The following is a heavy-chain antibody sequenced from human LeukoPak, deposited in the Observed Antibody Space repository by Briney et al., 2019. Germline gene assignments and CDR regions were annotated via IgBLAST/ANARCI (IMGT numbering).Heavy chain of an antibody. CDR2: ITATGSRT. CDR3: VTDITMVRGVIITIHAFDI. J-gene: IGHJ4*02. Sequence: GGSLRLSCAASGLTFGSYTMSWVRQAPGKGLEWVSGITATGSRTYYADSVKGRFSISRDSSKNTLYLQLNSLGVDDTAVYYCVTDITMVRGVIITIHAFDIWGQGTLVTVSS. V-gene: IGHV3-23*01. CDR1: GLTFGSYT. D-gene: IGHD3-10*01.